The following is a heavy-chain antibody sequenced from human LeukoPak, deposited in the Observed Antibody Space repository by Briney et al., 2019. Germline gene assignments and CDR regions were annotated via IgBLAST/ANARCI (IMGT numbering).Heavy chain of an antibody. Sequence: GGSLRLSCAASGFTFSSYSMNWVRQAPGKGLEWVSYISSSSSTIYYADSVKGRFTISRDNAKNSLYLQMNSLRAEDTAVYYCARADHRQYYYGSGSYYEEAVDYWGQGTLVTVSS. CDR2: ISSSSSTI. V-gene: IGHV3-48*01. J-gene: IGHJ4*02. D-gene: IGHD3-10*01. CDR1: GFTFSSYS. CDR3: ARADHRQYYYGSGSYYEEAVDY.